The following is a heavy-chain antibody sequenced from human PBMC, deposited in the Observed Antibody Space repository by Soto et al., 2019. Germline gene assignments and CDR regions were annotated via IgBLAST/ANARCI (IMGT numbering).Heavy chain of an antibody. CDR2: IYYSGST. D-gene: IGHD2-2*02. V-gene: IGHV4-31*03. CDR1: GGSISSGGYY. CDR3: AREYLRNYYYGMDV. Sequence: PSETLSLTCTVSGGSISSGGYYWSWIRQHPGKGLEWIGYIYYSGSTYYNPSLKSRVTISVDTSKNQFSLKLSSVTAADTAVYYCAREYLRNYYYGMDVWGQGTTVTVSS. J-gene: IGHJ6*02.